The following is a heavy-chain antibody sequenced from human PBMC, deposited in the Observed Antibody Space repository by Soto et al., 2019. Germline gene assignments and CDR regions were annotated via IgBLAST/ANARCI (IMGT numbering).Heavy chain of an antibody. CDR1: GFTFSTYS. CDR3: AREGINNYTEYYFDS. CDR2: ISGSGNYT. Sequence: EMHLVESGGGLVKPGGSLRLSCAASGFTFSTYSMNWVRQAPGKGLEWVSYISGSGNYTHYADFLRGRFTISRDNAKTSLYLQMNSLRAEDTAVYYCAREGINNYTEYYFDSWGQGTVVTVSS. D-gene: IGHD4-4*01. J-gene: IGHJ4*02. V-gene: IGHV3-21*01.